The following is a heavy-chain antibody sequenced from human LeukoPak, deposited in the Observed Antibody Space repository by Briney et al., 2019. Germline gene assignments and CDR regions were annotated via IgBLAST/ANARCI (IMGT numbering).Heavy chain of an antibody. V-gene: IGHV3-11*01. CDR3: ARDVGITMVRGVIDPGNYFDY. D-gene: IGHD3-10*01. Sequence: GGSLRLSCAASGFTFSDYYMSWIRQAPGKGLEWVSYISSSGSTIYYADSVKGRFTISRETAKSSLYLQMNSLRAEDTAVYYCARDVGITMVRGVIDPGNYFDYWGQGTLVTVSS. CDR2: ISSSGSTI. CDR1: GFTFSDYY. J-gene: IGHJ4*02.